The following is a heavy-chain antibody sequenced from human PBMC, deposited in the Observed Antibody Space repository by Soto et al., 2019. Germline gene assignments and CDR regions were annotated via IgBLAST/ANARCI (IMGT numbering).Heavy chain of an antibody. CDR1: GDSISSGNKY. V-gene: IGHV4-30-4*01. CDR2: IFSSGTT. CDR3: ARVPSPFDYYYAMDV. Sequence: KATETLSLTCTVSGDSISSGNKYWSWIRQPPGKGLEWIGYIFSSGTTYYNPPLKSRLTMSLDTSQNQFSLKLNSLTDADTAVYYCARVPSPFDYYYAMDVWGQGTTVTVSS. D-gene: IGHD3-16*01. J-gene: IGHJ6*02.